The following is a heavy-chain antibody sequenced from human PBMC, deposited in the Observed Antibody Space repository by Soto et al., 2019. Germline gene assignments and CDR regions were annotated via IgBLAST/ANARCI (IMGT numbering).Heavy chain of an antibody. J-gene: IGHJ5*02. CDR2: IDPSDSYT. Sequence: GDSLKRSGKGSGYSFTSYWISWVRQMPGKGLEWMGRIDPSDSYTNYSPSFQGHVTISADKSISTAYLQWSSLKASDTAMYYCARHLEENWFDPWGQGTLVTVSS. CDR1: GYSFTSYW. V-gene: IGHV5-10-1*01. CDR3: ARHLEENWFDP.